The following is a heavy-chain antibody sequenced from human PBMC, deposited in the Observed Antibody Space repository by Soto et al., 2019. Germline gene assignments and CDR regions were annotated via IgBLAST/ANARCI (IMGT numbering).Heavy chain of an antibody. D-gene: IGHD2-2*01. V-gene: IGHV5-10-1*01. CDR3: ARKWVGYCSSTSCYALDAFDI. Sequence: GESLKISCKGSGYSFTSYWISWVRQMPGKGLEWMGRIDPSDSYTNYSPSFQGHVTISADKSISTAYLPWSSLKASDTAMYYCARKWVGYCSSTSCYALDAFDIWGQGTMVTVSS. CDR1: GYSFTSYW. J-gene: IGHJ3*02. CDR2: IDPSDSYT.